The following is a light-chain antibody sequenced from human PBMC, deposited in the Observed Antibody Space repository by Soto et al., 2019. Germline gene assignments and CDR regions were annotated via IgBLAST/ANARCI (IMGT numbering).Light chain of an antibody. J-gene: IGKJ5*01. CDR3: QQYDNLPIT. Sequence: DIQMTQSPSSLSASVGDRVTITCQASQDISNYLNWYQQKPGKAPKLLIYDASNLETGVPSRFSGSGSGTDFTFTTSSLQPEDIATYYCQQYDNLPITCGQGTRLEIK. CDR2: DAS. V-gene: IGKV1-33*01. CDR1: QDISNY.